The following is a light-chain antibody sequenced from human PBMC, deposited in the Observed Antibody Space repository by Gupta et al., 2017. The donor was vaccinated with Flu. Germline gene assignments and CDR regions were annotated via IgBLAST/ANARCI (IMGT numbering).Light chain of an antibody. CDR3: CSYVASSTRVR. Sequence: QSALPQPASVSGSPGQSVTISCTGSGSDVGSYNLVSWYQQYPGKAPKLMIYEDIKRPSGVSNRFSGSKSGNMASLTISGLQAEDEADYYCCSYVASSTRVRFGGGTKLTVL. V-gene: IGLV2-23*01. CDR1: GSDVGSYNL. CDR2: EDI. J-gene: IGLJ2*01.